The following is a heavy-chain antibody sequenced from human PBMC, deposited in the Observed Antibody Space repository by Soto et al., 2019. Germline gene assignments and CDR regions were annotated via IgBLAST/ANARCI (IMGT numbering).Heavy chain of an antibody. J-gene: IGHJ4*02. CDR2: ISTGGGST. Sequence: EVQLLESGGGLVQPGGSLRLSCAASGFTFSSHVMSWVRQAPGKGLEWVSGISTGGGSTDYADSVKGRFTISRDNSKNTLHLQMKSLRAEDTAVYYCARSREIIASAGSFDYWGQGNLVTVSS. CDR3: ARSREIIASAGSFDY. CDR1: GFTFSSHV. D-gene: IGHD6-25*01. V-gene: IGHV3-23*01.